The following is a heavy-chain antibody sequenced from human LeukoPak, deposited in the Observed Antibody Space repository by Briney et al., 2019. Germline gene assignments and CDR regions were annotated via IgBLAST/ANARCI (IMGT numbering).Heavy chain of an antibody. D-gene: IGHD3-10*01. J-gene: IGHJ4*02. CDR2: INAGNGNT. V-gene: IGHV1-3*03. CDR1: GYTFTSYT. CDR3: ARGARGRGVLWFGETKTLDY. Sequence: VASVKVSCKASGYTFTSYTMHWVRQAPGQRLEWMGWINAGNGNTKYSQEFQGRVTITRDTSASAAYMELSSLRSEDMAVYYCARGARGRGVLWFGETKTLDYWGQGTLVTVSS.